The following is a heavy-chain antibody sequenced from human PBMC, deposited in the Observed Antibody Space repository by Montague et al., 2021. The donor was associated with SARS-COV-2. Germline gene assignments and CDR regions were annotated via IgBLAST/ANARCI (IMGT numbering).Heavy chain of an antibody. CDR2: PYYKSKWYN. CDR3: TSGGEGNYNVMDV. J-gene: IGHJ6*02. Sequence: CAISGDSAASNSRTWNWLTHAPSTQLECLGSPYYKSKWYNDYAVSVRGRVTINPDTSKNQFSLQLNSVTPEDTAIYYCTSGGEGNYNVMDVWGQGTTVTV. D-gene: IGHD3-10*01. CDR1: GDSAASNSRT. V-gene: IGHV6-1*01.